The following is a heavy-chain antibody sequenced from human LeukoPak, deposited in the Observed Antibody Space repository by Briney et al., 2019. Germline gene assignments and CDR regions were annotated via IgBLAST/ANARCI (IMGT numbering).Heavy chain of an antibody. CDR2: VNPNTGGT. D-gene: IGHD1-1*01. CDR3: ARDGHPYNWNDFDC. J-gene: IGHJ4*01. CDR1: GYTFTGYY. Sequence: ASVKVSCKASGYTFTGYYMHWVRQAPGQGLEWTGWVNPNTGGTYYAQKFQGRVTMTRDTSISTAYMELRRLKPDDTAVYYCARDGHPYNWNDFDCWGQGTLVTVSS. V-gene: IGHV1-2*02.